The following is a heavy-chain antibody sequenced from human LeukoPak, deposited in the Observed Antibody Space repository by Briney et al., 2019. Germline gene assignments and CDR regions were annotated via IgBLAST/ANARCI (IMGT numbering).Heavy chain of an antibody. Sequence: ASVKVSCKASGYTFTSYGISWVRQAPGQGLEWMGWISAYNGNTNYAQKLQSRVTMTTDTSTSTAYMELRSLRSDDTAVYYCARDVGRYQLPPHNDAFDIWGQGTMVTVSS. D-gene: IGHD2-2*01. J-gene: IGHJ3*02. V-gene: IGHV1-18*01. CDR1: GYTFTSYG. CDR2: ISAYNGNT. CDR3: ARDVGRYQLPPHNDAFDI.